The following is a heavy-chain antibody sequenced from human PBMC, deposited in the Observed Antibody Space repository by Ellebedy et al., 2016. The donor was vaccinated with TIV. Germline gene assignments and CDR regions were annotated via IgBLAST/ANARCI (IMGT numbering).Heavy chain of an antibody. CDR3: ARWHYYYYYMDV. Sequence: ASVKVSXXASGYTFTGYYMHWVRQAPGQGLEWMGWINPNSGGTNYAQKFQGRVTMTRDTSISTAYMELSRLRSDDTAVYYCARWHYYYYYMDVWGKGTTVTVSS. CDR1: GYTFTGYY. V-gene: IGHV1-2*02. J-gene: IGHJ6*03. CDR2: INPNSGGT.